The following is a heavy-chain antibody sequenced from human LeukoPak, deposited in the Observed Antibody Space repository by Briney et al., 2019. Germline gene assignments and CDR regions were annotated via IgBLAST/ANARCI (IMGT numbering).Heavy chain of an antibody. CDR3: ARGHYDFWSGLSFDY. Sequence: SETLSLTCAVSSSSISSGYYWGWIRQPPGKGLEWIGRIYHGGNTYYNPSLKSRVTISVGTSKNQFSLKLSSVTAADTAVYYCARGHYDFWSGLSFDYWGKGTLVTVSS. J-gene: IGHJ4*02. D-gene: IGHD3-3*01. V-gene: IGHV4-38-2*01. CDR1: SSSISSGYY. CDR2: IYHGGNT.